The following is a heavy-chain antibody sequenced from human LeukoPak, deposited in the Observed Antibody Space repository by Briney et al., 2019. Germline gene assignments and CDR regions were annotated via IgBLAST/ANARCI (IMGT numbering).Heavy chain of an antibody. V-gene: IGHV3-9*01. CDR1: GFIFDGYA. D-gene: IGHD1-26*01. CDR3: ARLSGSYYGVIDY. CDR2: ISRNSDGI. Sequence: PGRSLRLSCAASGFIFDGYAMHWVRQTPGKGLEWVSGISRNSDGIGYADSVKGRFTTYRDNAKNTLYLQMNSLRAEDTAVYYCARLSGSYYGVIDYWGQGTLVTVSS. J-gene: IGHJ4*02.